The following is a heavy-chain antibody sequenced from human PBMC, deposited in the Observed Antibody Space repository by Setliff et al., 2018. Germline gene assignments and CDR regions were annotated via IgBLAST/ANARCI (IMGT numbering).Heavy chain of an antibody. CDR1: GDSISSRRNY. J-gene: IGHJ4*02. V-gene: IGHV4-61*09. Sequence: SETLSLTCPLSGDSISSRRNYWGWFRQPAGKELEWIGQIYTSWATNYNPSLKSRVTISLDTSQNQFSLSLTSVTAEDTAVYYCARGIGGFCSSNSCSNESWPWGQGTLVTVSS. D-gene: IGHD2-2*01. CDR3: ARGIGGFCSSNSCSNESWP. CDR2: IYTSWAT.